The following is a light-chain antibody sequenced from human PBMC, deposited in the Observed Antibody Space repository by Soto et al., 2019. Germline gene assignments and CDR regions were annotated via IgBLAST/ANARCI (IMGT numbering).Light chain of an antibody. Sequence: TQSPAILSLSPGERATLSCRASQSINNRLAWYQQMPGKAPNLLIYDASTLESGVPSRFRGSGSETEFTLTISGLQPDDFATYYCQQFIDGWTFGQGTKVEIK. J-gene: IGKJ1*01. CDR3: QQFIDGWT. CDR2: DAS. V-gene: IGKV1-5*01. CDR1: QSINNR.